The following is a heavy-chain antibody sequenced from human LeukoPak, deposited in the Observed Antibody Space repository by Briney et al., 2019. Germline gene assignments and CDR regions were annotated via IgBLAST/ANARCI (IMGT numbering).Heavy chain of an antibody. CDR3: ARPLYGDFAKYFQR. CDR1: GFTFSSYW. V-gene: IGHV3-74*01. Sequence: GGSLRPSCAASGFTFSSYWMHWVRQAPGKGLVWVSHINKDGSSTSYADSVKGRFTISRDNAKNTLYLQMSSLRAEDTALYYCARPLYGDFAKYFQRWGQDTLVTVSS. J-gene: IGHJ1*01. D-gene: IGHD4-17*01. CDR2: INKDGSST.